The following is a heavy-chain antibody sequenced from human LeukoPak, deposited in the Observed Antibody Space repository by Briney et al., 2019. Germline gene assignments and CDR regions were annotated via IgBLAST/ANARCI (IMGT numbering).Heavy chain of an antibody. CDR3: ARWASDTAMVMIGFDP. D-gene: IGHD5-18*01. J-gene: IGHJ5*02. CDR1: GGSISSYY. CDR2: IYYSGST. V-gene: IGHV4-59*01. Sequence: SETLSLTCTVSGGSISSYYWSWIRQPPGKGLEWIWYIYYSGSTNYNPSLKSRVTISVDTSKNQFSLKLSSVTAADTAVYYCARWASDTAMVMIGFDPWGQGTLVTVSS.